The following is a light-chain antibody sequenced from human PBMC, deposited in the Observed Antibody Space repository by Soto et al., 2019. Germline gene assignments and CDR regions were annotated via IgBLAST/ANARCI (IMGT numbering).Light chain of an antibody. J-gene: IGKJ2*02. V-gene: IGKV3-20*01. CDR1: QSISSSY. CDR3: QLYGGSHMCS. CDR2: AAS. Sequence: EIVLTQSPGTLSLSPGEGAALSCRTSQSISSSYLAWYQQKPGQAPRLLIYAASSRATGIPDRFSGSGSGTDFTLTISRLEPEDFAVYYCQLYGGSHMCSFGQGTKLEIK.